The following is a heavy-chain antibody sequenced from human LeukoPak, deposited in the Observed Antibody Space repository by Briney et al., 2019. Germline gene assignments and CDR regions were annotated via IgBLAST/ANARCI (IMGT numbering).Heavy chain of an antibody. J-gene: IGHJ4*02. V-gene: IGHV3-74*01. CDR3: ASAYTYVRLGDH. CDR1: GLSFSNYW. Sequence: GGSLILSCAVSGLSFSNYWMHWVRQAPGKGLVWVARTNLHGTAVDYADSVKGRFTISRDNAKSTLFLQMNSQRAEDTAVYYCASAYTYVRLGDHWGQGTLVTVSS. CDR2: TNLHGTAV. D-gene: IGHD3-16*01.